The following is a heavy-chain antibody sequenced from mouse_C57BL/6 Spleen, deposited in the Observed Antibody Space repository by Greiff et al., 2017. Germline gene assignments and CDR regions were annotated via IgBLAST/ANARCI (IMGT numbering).Heavy chain of an antibody. V-gene: IGHV1-42*01. J-gene: IGHJ2*01. CDR1: GYSFTGYY. D-gene: IGHD2-1*01. CDR2: INPSTGGT. Sequence: VQLQQSGPELVKPGASVKISCKASGYSFTGYYMNWVKQSPEKSLEWIGEINPSTGGTTYNQKFKAKATLTVDKSSSTAYMQLKSLTSEDSAVYYCARPYGNYFDYWGQGTTLTVSS. CDR3: ARPYGNYFDY.